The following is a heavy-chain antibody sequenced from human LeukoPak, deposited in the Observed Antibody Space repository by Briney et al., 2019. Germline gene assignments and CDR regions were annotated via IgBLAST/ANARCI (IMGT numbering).Heavy chain of an antibody. CDR2: ISGSGGST. CDR1: GFTFSSYA. D-gene: IGHD6-19*01. CDR3: AKEIAVAGYMN. J-gene: IGHJ1*01. V-gene: IGHV3-23*01. Sequence: GGSLRLSCAASGFTFSSYAMSWVRQAPGKGLEWVSAISGSGGSTYYADSVEGRFTISRDNSKNTLYLQMDSLRAEDTTVYYCAKEIAVAGYMNWGQGTLFTVSS.